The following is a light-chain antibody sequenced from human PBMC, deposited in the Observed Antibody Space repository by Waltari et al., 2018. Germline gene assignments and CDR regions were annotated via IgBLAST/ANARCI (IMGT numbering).Light chain of an antibody. CDR2: LGS. Sequence: DIVMTKSPLSLPVTPGEPAPISCRASQSLLHTNAYNYLDWYLQKPGQSPQLLIYLGSNRASGVPDRFSGSGSGTDFTLKISRVEAEDVGVYYCMQALQTPWTFGQGTKVEIK. CDR3: MQALQTPWT. V-gene: IGKV2-28*01. CDR1: QSLLHTNAYNY. J-gene: IGKJ1*01.